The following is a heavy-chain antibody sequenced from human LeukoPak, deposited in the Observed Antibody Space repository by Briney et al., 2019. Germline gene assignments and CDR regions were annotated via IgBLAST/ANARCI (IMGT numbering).Heavy chain of an antibody. CDR1: GFSFSDDY. Sequence: GGSLRLSCAASGFSFSDDYMSWIRQAPGKGLEWLSYISSSSSNTRYADSVKGRFTVSRDNAKNSLYLQMNSLSAEDTAVCYCARERAFYDSSGYSGRHAFDIWGQGTMVTVSS. D-gene: IGHD3-22*01. CDR3: ARERAFYDSSGYSGRHAFDI. V-gene: IGHV3-11*05. CDR2: ISSSSSNT. J-gene: IGHJ3*02.